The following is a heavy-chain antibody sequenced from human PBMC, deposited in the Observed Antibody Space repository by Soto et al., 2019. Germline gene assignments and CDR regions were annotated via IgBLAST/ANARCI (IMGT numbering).Heavy chain of an antibody. CDR1: GYSFTSYW. J-gene: IGHJ5*02. Sequence: GESLKISCKGSGYSFTSYWIGWVRQMPGKGLEWMGIIYPGDSDTRYSPSFQGQVTISADKSISTAYLQWSSLKASDTAMYYCARQGSSIEATGALFWFDPWGQGNLVTVSS. CDR2: IYPGDSDT. V-gene: IGHV5-51*01. CDR3: ARQGSSIEATGALFWFDP. D-gene: IGHD6-6*01.